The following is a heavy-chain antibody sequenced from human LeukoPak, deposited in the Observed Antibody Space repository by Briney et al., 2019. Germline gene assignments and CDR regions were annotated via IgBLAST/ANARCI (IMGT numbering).Heavy chain of an antibody. Sequence: PGGSLRLSCAVSGFTFSSSEMNWVRQAPGKGLEWVSYISSSGSTIYYADSVKGRFTISRDNAKNSLYLQMNSLRAEDTAVYYCARRAGAYSHPYDYWGQGTLVTVSS. CDR2: ISSSGSTI. V-gene: IGHV3-48*03. D-gene: IGHD4/OR15-4a*01. CDR3: ARRAGAYSHPYDY. J-gene: IGHJ4*02. CDR1: GFTFSSSE.